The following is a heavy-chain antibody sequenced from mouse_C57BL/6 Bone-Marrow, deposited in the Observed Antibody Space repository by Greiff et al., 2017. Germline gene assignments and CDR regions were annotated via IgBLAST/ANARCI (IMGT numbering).Heavy chain of an antibody. CDR1: GYSITSDY. Sequence: EVKLVESGPGLAKPSQTLSLTCSVTGYSITSDYWNWIRKFPGNKLEYMGYISYSGSTYYNPSLKSRISITRDTSKNQYYLQLNSVTTEDTATYYCAKSLYYGSSYPWYFDVWGTGTTVTVSS. V-gene: IGHV3-8*01. J-gene: IGHJ1*03. CDR2: ISYSGST. CDR3: AKSLYYGSSYPWYFDV. D-gene: IGHD1-1*01.